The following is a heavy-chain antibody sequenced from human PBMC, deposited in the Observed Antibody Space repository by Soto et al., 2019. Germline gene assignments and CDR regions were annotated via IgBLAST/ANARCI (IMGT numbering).Heavy chain of an antibody. V-gene: IGHV3-48*03. CDR2: ISSSGSTI. CDR1: GFTFSSYE. Sequence: EVQLVESGGGLVQPGGSLRLSCAASGFTFSSYEMNWVRQAPGTGLEWVSYISSSGSTIYYADSVKGRFTISRDNAKNSLYLQMNSLRAEDTAVYYCARKVKYSSNSWFDPWGQGTLVTVSS. J-gene: IGHJ5*02. D-gene: IGHD6-13*01. CDR3: ARKVKYSSNSWFDP.